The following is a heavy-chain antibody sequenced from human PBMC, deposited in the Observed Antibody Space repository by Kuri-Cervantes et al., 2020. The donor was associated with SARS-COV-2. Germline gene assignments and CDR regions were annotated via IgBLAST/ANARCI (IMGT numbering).Heavy chain of an antibody. J-gene: IGHJ3*02. V-gene: IGHV4-34*01. CDR2: INHSGST. CDR3: ARHRYMIYDAFDI. Sequence: SQTLSLTCAVYGGSFSGYYWSWIRQPPGKGLEWIGEINHSGSTNYNPSLKSRVTISVDTSKNQFSLKLSSVTAADPAVYYCARHRYMIYDAFDIWGQGTMVTVSS. CDR1: GGSFSGYY. D-gene: IGHD3/OR15-3a*01.